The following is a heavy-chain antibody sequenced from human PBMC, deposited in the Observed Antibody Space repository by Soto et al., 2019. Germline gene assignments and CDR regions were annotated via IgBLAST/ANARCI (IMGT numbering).Heavy chain of an antibody. CDR3: AKVGPQSDLVLRFLVSYFDY. CDR2: ISGSGGST. V-gene: IGHV3-23*01. Sequence: GGSLRLSCAASGFTFSSYAMSWVRQAPGKGLEWVSAISGSGGSTYYADSVKGRFTISRDNSKNTLYLQMNSLRAEDTAVYYCAKVGPQSDLVLRFLVSYFDYWGQGTLVTVSS. J-gene: IGHJ4*02. CDR1: GFTFSSYA. D-gene: IGHD3-3*01.